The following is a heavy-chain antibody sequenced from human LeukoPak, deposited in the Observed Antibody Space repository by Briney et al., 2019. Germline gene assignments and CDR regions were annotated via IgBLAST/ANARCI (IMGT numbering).Heavy chain of an antibody. CDR3: TTQNYGGNSDY. CDR2: IIPIFGTA. V-gene: IGHV1-69*05. CDR1: GGTFSSYA. J-gene: IGHJ4*02. D-gene: IGHD4-23*01. Sequence: ASAKVSCKASGGTFSSYAISWVRQAPGQGLEWMGGIIPIFGTANYAQKFQGRVTITTDESTSTAYMELSSLRSEDTAVYYCTTQNYGGNSDYWGQGTLVTVSS.